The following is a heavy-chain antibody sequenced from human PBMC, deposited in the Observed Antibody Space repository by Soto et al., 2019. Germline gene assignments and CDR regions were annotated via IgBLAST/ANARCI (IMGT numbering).Heavy chain of an antibody. J-gene: IGHJ3*02. D-gene: IGHD3-10*01. CDR1: GGSISSSSYY. CDR3: ARRRFTMVRGVIISHDAFDI. CDR2: IYYSGST. V-gene: IGHV4-39*01. Sequence: QLQLQESGPGLVKPSETLSLTCTVSGGSISSSSYYWGWIRQPPGKGLEWIGSIYYSGSTYYNPSLKSRVTISVDTSKNQFSLKLSSVTAADTAVYYCARRRFTMVRGVIISHDAFDIWGQGTMVTVSS.